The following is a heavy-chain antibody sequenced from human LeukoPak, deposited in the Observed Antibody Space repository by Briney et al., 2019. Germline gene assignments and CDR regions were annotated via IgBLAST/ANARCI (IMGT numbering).Heavy chain of an antibody. J-gene: IGHJ4*02. CDR3: ARAHLNYYGSGSYLAYYFDY. CDR1: GGTFSSYA. Sequence: SVKVSCKASGGTFSSYAISWVRQAPGQGLEWMGRIIPILGIANYAQKFQGRVTITADESTSTAYMELSSLRSEDTAVYYCARAHLNYYGSGSYLAYYFDYWGQGTLVTVSS. D-gene: IGHD3-10*01. V-gene: IGHV1-69*04. CDR2: IIPILGIA.